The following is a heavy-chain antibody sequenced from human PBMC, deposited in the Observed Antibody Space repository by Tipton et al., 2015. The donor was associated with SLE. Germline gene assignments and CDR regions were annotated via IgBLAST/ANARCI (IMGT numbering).Heavy chain of an antibody. J-gene: IGHJ5*02. CDR1: AYSVSSAYY. CDR3: ARADDYGDYNWFDP. Sequence: TLSLTCSVSAYSVSSAYYWGWIRQAPGKGLGWLGIVYHSGSTNYNPSLKSRVTISVDASRNEISLKLSSVTAADSATYYCARADDYGDYNWFDPWGQGTQVIVS. D-gene: IGHD4/OR15-4a*01. V-gene: IGHV4-38-2*02. CDR2: VYHSGST.